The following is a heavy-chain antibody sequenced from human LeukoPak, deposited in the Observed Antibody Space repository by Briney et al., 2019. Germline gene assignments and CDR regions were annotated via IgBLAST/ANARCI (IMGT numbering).Heavy chain of an antibody. V-gene: IGHV4-4*09. CDR1: GASISSYY. D-gene: IGHD6-19*01. Sequence: PSETLSLTCTVSGASISSYYWSWIRQPPGKGLEWLGYIYTSETTNYNPSLRSRVTISIDTSKNQFSLRLSSVTAADTAVYYCARHRSPSSLSYFDIWGQGTLVIVSS. J-gene: IGHJ4*02. CDR3: ARHRSPSSLSYFDI. CDR2: IYTSETT.